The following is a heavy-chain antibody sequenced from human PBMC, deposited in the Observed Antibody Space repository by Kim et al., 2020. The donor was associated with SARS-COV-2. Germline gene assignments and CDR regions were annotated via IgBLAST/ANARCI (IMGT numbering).Heavy chain of an antibody. V-gene: IGHV3-30-3*01. CDR3: ARDLFPMWVAQAYYFDY. CDR1: GFTFSSYA. Sequence: GGSLRLSCAASGFTFSSYAMHWVRQAPGKGLEWVAVISYDGSNKYYADSVKGRFTISRDNSKNTLYLQMNSLRAEDTAVYYCARDLFPMWVAQAYYFDYWGQGTLVTVSS. CDR2: ISYDGSNK. D-gene: IGHD1-26*01. J-gene: IGHJ4*02.